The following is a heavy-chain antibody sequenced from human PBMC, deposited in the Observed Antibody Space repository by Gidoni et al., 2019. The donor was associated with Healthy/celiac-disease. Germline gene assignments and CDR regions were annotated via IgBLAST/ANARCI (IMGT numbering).Heavy chain of an antibody. D-gene: IGHD2-2*01. CDR1: GFTFSSYA. CDR3: VKALRTSCYDY. CDR2: ISSNGGST. J-gene: IGHJ4*02. V-gene: IGHV3-64D*06. Sequence: EVQLVESGGGLVQPGGSLGLSCSASGFTFSSYAMHWVRQAPGKGLEYVSAISSNGGSTYYADSVKGRFTISRDNSKNTLYLQMSSLRAEDTAVYYCVKALRTSCYDYWGQGTLVTVSS.